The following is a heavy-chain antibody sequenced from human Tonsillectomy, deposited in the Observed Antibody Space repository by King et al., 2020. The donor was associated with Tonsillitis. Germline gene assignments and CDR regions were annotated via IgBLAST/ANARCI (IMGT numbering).Heavy chain of an antibody. CDR1: GFTFSSYA. D-gene: IGHD2-21*01. CDR3: ASTIVEYYFDY. CDR2: ISYDVSNK. J-gene: IGHJ4*02. Sequence: VQLVESGGGVVQPGRPLILSCAASGFTFSSYAMHWVRQAPGKGREWVAVISYDVSNKYYADSVKGRFTISRDNSKNTLYLQMNSLRAEDTAVYYCASTIVEYYFDYWGQGTLVTVSS. V-gene: IGHV3-30-3*01.